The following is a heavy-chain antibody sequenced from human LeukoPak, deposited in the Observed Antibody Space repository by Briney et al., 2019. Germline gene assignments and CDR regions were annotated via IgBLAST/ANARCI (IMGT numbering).Heavy chain of an antibody. V-gene: IGHV4-34*01. CDR3: ARNIAVGRYNWFDP. CDR2: INHSGST. D-gene: IGHD6-19*01. J-gene: IGHJ5*02. CDR1: GGSFSGYY. Sequence: SETLSLTCAVYGGSFSGYYWSWIRQPPGKGLEWIGEINHSGSTNYNPSLKSRVTISVDTSKNQFSLKLSSMTAADTAVYYCARNIAVGRYNWFDPWGQGTLVTVSS.